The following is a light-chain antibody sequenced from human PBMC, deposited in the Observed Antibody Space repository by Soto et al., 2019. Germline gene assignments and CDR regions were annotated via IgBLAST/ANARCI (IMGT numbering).Light chain of an antibody. V-gene: IGKV1-39*01. Sequence: DIQIANSPSSLSASVGDXXXXXXXASQSISSYLNWYQQKPGKAPKLLIYAASSLQSGVPSRFSGSGSGTDFTLTISSLQPEDFATYYCQQSYSTPITFGQGTRLEIK. CDR2: AAS. CDR1: QSISSY. CDR3: QQSYSTPIT. J-gene: IGKJ5*01.